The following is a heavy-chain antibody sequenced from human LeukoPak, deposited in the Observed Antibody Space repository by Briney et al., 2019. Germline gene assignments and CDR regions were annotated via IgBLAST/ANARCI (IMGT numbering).Heavy chain of an antibody. J-gene: IGHJ4*02. CDR3: ARERGYYGSGLLDY. CDR1: GGSISSYY. V-gene: IGHV4-59*01. Sequence: SETLSLTCTDPGGSISSYYWSWMRQPLGKGLGCIGYIYYSGRAKYNTSLKSRVTTSVDTSKNQFSLKLSSVNAADSAVYYGARERGYYGSGLLDYWGQGTLVTVSS. D-gene: IGHD3-10*01. CDR2: IYYSGRA.